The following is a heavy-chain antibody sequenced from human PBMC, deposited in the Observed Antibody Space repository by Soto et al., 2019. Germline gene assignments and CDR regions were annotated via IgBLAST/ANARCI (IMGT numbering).Heavy chain of an antibody. V-gene: IGHV4-39*01. CDR1: GGSITSSSHF. CDR3: AGQTFTIAAASYGRSNWFDP. D-gene: IGHD6-25*01. J-gene: IGHJ5*02. CDR2: IYFTGNT. Sequence: SETLSLTCSASGGSITSSSHFWGWVRQPPGKGLEWIGTIYFTGNTYYTPSLKSRLTMSTDTSKNEFSLRLNSVTAADTAVYYCAGQTFTIAAASYGRSNWFDPWGPGTLVTVSS.